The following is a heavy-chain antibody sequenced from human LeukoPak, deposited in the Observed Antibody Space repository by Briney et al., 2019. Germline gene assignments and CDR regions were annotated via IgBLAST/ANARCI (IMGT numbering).Heavy chain of an antibody. D-gene: IGHD2-2*01. V-gene: IGHV3-64*01. CDR3: ARAYCSSTNCPRAFDI. J-gene: IGHJ3*02. CDR1: GFPFSSFA. CDR2: ISSNGGRT. Sequence: PGGSLRLSCAASGFPFSSFAMHWVRQAPGKGLEYVSAISSNGGRTYYANSVKGRFTISRDNSKNTLYLQMGSLRAEDMAVYYCARAYCSSTNCPRAFDIWGQGTMVTVSS.